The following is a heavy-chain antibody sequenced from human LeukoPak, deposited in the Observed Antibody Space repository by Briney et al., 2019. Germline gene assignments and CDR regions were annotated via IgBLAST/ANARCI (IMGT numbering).Heavy chain of an antibody. CDR3: ARGRYYDILTGYFDFDY. CDR1: GGSISSGGYY. Sequence: SETLSLTCTVSGGSISSGGYYWSWIRQPPGKGLEWIGEINHSGSTNYNPSLKSRVTILVDTSKNQFSLKLSSVTAADTAVYYCARGRYYDILTGYFDFDYWGQGTLVTVSS. D-gene: IGHD3-9*01. J-gene: IGHJ4*02. CDR2: INHSGST. V-gene: IGHV4-39*07.